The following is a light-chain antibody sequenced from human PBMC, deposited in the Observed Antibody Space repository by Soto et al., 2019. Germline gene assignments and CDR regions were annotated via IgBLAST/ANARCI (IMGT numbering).Light chain of an antibody. V-gene: IGKV1-5*01. J-gene: IGKJ5*01. CDR3: QQYNSFSLIT. CDR2: DAS. CDR1: QSISRW. Sequence: DIQMTQSPSTLSASVGDTVTITCRASQSISRWLAWYQQKPGEAPKILIYDASILENGVPSRFSGTGSGTEFTLTISNLQPDDFATYFCQQYNSFSLITFGQGTRLEIK.